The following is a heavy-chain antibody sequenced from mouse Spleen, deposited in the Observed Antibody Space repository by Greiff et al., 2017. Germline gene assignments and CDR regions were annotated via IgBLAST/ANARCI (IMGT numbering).Heavy chain of an antibody. J-gene: IGHJ4*01. D-gene: IGHD2-4*01. CDR3: ARRFYYDEGAMDY. CDR1: EYEFPSHD. Sequence: EVQVVESGAGLVQPGESLKLSCESNEYEFPSHDMSWVRKTPEKRLEWVGAINTDGGSTNYPDNLKGRATFTRDNARNTLYLQISSLRSEDTAVYYCARRFYYDEGAMDYWGQGTSVTVSS. V-gene: IGHV5-2*01. CDR2: INTDGGST.